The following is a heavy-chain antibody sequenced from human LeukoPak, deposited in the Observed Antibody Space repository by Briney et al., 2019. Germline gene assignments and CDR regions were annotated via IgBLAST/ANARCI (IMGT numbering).Heavy chain of an antibody. D-gene: IGHD2-15*01. CDR1: GFTFSSYT. J-gene: IGHJ5*02. CDR2: INTDGSTT. CDR3: ARDLTSCSGGSCYPTWFDP. Sequence: PGGSLRLSCAASGFTFSSYTMHWVRQAPGKGLVWVSHINTDGSTTTYADSVKGRFTISRDNAKNTLCLQMNSLRAEDTAMYYCARDLTSCSGGSCYPTWFDPWGQGTLVTVSS. V-gene: IGHV3-74*01.